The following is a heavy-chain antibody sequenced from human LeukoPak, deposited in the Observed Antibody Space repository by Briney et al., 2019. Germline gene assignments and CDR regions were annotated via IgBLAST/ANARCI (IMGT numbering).Heavy chain of an antibody. D-gene: IGHD6-13*01. CDR2: IYYSGST. CDR1: GGSISSYY. J-gene: IGHJ2*01. Sequence: SETLSLTCTVSGGSISSYYWSWIRQPPGKGLEWIGYIYYSGSTNYNPSLKSRVTISVDTSKNQFSLKLSSVTAADTAVYYCASPGIAAAGTLADWYFDLWGRGTLVTVSS. V-gene: IGHV4-59*01. CDR3: ASPGIAAAGTLADWYFDL.